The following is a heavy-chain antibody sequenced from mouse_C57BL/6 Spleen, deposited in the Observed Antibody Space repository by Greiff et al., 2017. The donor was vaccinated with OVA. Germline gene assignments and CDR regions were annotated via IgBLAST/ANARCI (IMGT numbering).Heavy chain of an antibody. CDR3: ARLGGGRFAY. D-gene: IGHD1-1*02. J-gene: IGHJ3*01. CDR2: INPNNGGT. Sequence: EVQLQQSGPELVKPGASVKIPCKASGYTFTDYNMDWVKQSHGKSLEWIGDINPNNGGTIYNQKFKGKATLTVDKSYSTAYMELRSLTSEDTAVYYCARLGGGRFAYWGQGTLVTVSA. CDR1: GYTFTDYN. V-gene: IGHV1-18*01.